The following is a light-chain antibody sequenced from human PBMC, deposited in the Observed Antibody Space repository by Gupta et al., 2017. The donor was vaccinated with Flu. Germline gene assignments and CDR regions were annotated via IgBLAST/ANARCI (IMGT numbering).Light chain of an antibody. Sequence: DIVMTQSPDSLAVSLGERATINCKSSQSVLYSSDNKNYLAWYQQKPGQPPNLLIYWASARESGVPDRFSGSGSATDFTLTISSLQAEDVAVYFCQQYYNTPLTFGGGTKVEIK. CDR3: QQYYNTPLT. J-gene: IGKJ4*01. CDR1: QSVLYSSDNKNY. V-gene: IGKV4-1*01. CDR2: WAS.